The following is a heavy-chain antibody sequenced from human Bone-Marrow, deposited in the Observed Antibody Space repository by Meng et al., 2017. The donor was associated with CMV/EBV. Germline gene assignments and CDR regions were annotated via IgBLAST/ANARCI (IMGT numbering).Heavy chain of an antibody. V-gene: IGHV3-23*01. CDR2: ISGSGGST. Sequence: ASGFTFSSYSMGWVRQAPGKGLEWVSAISGSGGSTYYADSVKGRFTISRDNSKNTLYLQMNSLRAEDTAVYYCARGGKWLAPGFCAYWGQGTLVTVSS. CDR1: GFTFSSYS. D-gene: IGHD6-19*01. J-gene: IGHJ4*02. CDR3: ARGGKWLAPGFCAY.